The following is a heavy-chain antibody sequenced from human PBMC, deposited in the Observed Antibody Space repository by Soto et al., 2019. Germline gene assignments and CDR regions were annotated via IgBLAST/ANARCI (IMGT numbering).Heavy chain of an antibody. Sequence: QVQLQESGPGLVKPSQTLSLTCTVSGGSISSGGYYWSWIRQHPGKGLEWIGYIYYSGSTYYNPSLKSRVTISVDTSKNQFSLKLSSVTAADTAVYYCAGDRYGSLGAANYGMDVWGQGTTVTVSS. CDR1: GGSISSGGYY. V-gene: IGHV4-31*03. J-gene: IGHJ6*02. D-gene: IGHD3-16*02. CDR3: AGDRYGSLGAANYGMDV. CDR2: IYYSGST.